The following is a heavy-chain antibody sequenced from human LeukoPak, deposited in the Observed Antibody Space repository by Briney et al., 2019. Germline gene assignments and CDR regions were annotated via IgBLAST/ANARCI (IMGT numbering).Heavy chain of an antibody. CDR2: SYYSEST. CDR1: GGSISSSSYY. V-gene: IGHV4-39*01. Sequence: PSESLSLTCTVSGGSISSSSYYWGWLRQPPGMGLEWSGSSYYSESTYYNPSLKSRVTLSVNTSNKQFSLKLSPVTAADAAVYYCARALSIAEASTGQHNGFDPWGQGTLVTVSS. CDR3: ARALSIAEASTGQHNGFDP. J-gene: IGHJ5*02. D-gene: IGHD6-13*01.